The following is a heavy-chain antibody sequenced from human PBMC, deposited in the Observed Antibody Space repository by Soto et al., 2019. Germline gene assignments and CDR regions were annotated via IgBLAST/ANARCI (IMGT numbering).Heavy chain of an antibody. V-gene: IGHV4-30-2*01. CDR3: ARHFPFDY. Sequence: PSETLSLTCAVSGGSISRGGYSWSWIRQPPGKGLEWIGYIYHSGSTYYNPSLKSRVTISVDTSKNQFSLKLSSVTAADTAVYYCARHFPFDYWGLGTLVTVSS. D-gene: IGHD3-3*02. CDR1: GGSISRGGYS. J-gene: IGHJ4*02. CDR2: IYHSGST.